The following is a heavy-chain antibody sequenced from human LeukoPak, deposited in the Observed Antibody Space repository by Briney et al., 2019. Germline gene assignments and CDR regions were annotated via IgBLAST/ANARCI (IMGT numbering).Heavy chain of an antibody. CDR1: GGSISSHY. J-gene: IGHJ4*02. D-gene: IGHD3-22*01. CDR2: IYYSGST. CDR3: ARANYDSSGYVDYFDY. Sequence: SETLSLTCTVSGGSISSHYWSWIRQPPGKGLEWIGYIYYSGSTNYNPSLKSRVTISVDTSKNQFSLKLSSVTAADTAVYYCARANYDSSGYVDYFDYWGQGTLVTVSS. V-gene: IGHV4-59*11.